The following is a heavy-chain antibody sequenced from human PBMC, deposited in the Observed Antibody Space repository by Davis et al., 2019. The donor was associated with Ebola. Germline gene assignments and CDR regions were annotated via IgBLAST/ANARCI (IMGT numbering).Heavy chain of an antibody. CDR3: ARDLEGRDGSSWSYYYYYMDV. CDR1: GYTFTGYY. CDR2: INPNSGGT. Sequence: VSVKVSCKASGYTFTGYYMHWVRQAPGQGLEWMGWINPNSGGTNYAQKFQGRVTMTRDTSVSTAYMELSRLRSDDTAVYYCARDLEGRDGSSWSYYYYYMDVWGKGTTVTVSS. J-gene: IGHJ6*03. V-gene: IGHV1-2*02. D-gene: IGHD6-13*01.